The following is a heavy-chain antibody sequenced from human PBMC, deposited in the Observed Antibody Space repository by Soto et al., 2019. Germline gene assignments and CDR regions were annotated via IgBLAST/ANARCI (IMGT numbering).Heavy chain of an antibody. V-gene: IGHV4-31*03. J-gene: IGHJ5*02. CDR1: GGSISSGGYY. Sequence: QVQLQESGPGLVKPSQTLSLTCTVSGGSISSGGYYWSWIRQHPGKGLEWIGYIYYSGSTYYNPSLKSRVTISVDTSKNQFSLKLSSVTGTDTAVYYCALGAVTRGWFDPWGQGTLVTVSS. CDR2: IYYSGST. D-gene: IGHD4-17*01. CDR3: ALGAVTRGWFDP.